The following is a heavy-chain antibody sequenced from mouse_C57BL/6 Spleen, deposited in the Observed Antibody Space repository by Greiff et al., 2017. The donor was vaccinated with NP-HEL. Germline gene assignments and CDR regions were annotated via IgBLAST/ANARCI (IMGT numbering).Heavy chain of an antibody. D-gene: IGHD3-2*02. Sequence: VQLQQSGAELVKPGASVKLSCKASGYTFTSYWMHWVKQRPGQGLEWIGMIHPNSGSTNYNEKFKSKATLTVDKSSSTAYMQLSILTSEDSAVYYCARYGTAQATSYFDYWGQGTTLTVSS. CDR1: GYTFTSYW. V-gene: IGHV1-64*01. J-gene: IGHJ2*01. CDR2: IHPNSGST. CDR3: ARYGTAQATSYFDY.